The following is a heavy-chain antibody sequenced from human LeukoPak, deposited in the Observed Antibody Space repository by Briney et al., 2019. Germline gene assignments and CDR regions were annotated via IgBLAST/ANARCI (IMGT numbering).Heavy chain of an antibody. D-gene: IGHD3-10*01. CDR2: IIPIFGTA. Sequence: PRASVKVSCKASGGTFSSYAISWVRQAPGQGLEWMGGIIPIFGTANYAQKFQGRVTITTDESTSTAYMELGSLRSEDTVVYYCASSFTVRGVLPYYMDVWGKGTTVTVSS. CDR3: ASSFTVRGVLPYYMDV. V-gene: IGHV1-69*05. CDR1: GGTFSSYA. J-gene: IGHJ6*03.